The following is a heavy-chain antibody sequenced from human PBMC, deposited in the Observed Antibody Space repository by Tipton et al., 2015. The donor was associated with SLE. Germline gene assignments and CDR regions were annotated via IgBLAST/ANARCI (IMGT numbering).Heavy chain of an antibody. Sequence: LRLSCAVYGGSFSGYYWSWIRQPPGKGLEWIGEINHSGSTNYNPSLKSRVTISVDTSKNQFSLKLNSVTPEDTAVYYCAREDLYGAAPDGFDHWGQGTLVTVSS. CDR2: INHSGST. CDR1: GGSFSGYY. V-gene: IGHV4-34*01. CDR3: AREDLYGAAPDGFDH. J-gene: IGHJ4*02. D-gene: IGHD6-6*01.